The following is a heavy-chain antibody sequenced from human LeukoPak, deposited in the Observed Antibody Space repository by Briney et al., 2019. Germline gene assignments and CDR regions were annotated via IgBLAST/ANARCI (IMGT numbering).Heavy chain of an antibody. D-gene: IGHD5-12*01. Sequence: ASVKVSFKASGYTFTSYYIHWVRQAPGQGLEWMGIINPSGGSTTYAQKFQGRVTMTRDTSTRTVYLDVSSLRSEDTAVYYCARDEISYSGYDFDYWGQGTLVTVSS. CDR2: INPSGGST. CDR1: GYTFTSYY. J-gene: IGHJ4*02. CDR3: ARDEISYSGYDFDY. V-gene: IGHV1-46*01.